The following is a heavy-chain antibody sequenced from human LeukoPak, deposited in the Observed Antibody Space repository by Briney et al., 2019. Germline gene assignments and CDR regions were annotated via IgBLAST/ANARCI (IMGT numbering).Heavy chain of an antibody. Sequence: SETLSLTCAVYGGSFSGYYWRWIRQPPAKGREWIGEINHSGSTNYNPSLKSRVTISVDTSKSQFSLKLSSVTAADTAVYYCASLVVVVPAAMSALSYYYGMDVWGQGTTVTVSS. CDR3: ASLVVVVPAAMSALSYYYGMDV. V-gene: IGHV4-34*01. J-gene: IGHJ6*02. CDR2: INHSGST. CDR1: GGSFSGYY. D-gene: IGHD2-2*01.